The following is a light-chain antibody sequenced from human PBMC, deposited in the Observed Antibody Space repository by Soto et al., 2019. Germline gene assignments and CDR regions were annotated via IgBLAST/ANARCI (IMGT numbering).Light chain of an antibody. J-gene: IGLJ1*01. CDR2: EDS. CDR1: TSDIGSYNL. V-gene: IGLV2-23*01. CDR3: CSYAGMNTFFV. Sequence: QSVLTQPASVSGSPGQSITISCTGTTSDIGSYNLVSWYQQYPGKAPKLMIYEDSKRPSGVSNRFSGSKSGNTASLTISGLQGEDEADYYCCSYAGMNTFFVFGTGTKVTVL.